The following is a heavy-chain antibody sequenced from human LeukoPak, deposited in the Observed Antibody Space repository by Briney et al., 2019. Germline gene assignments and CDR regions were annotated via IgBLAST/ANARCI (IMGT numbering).Heavy chain of an antibody. CDR1: GFTFSNYA. D-gene: IGHD4-17*01. CDR2: ISGDAIYT. J-gene: IGHJ4*02. V-gene: IGHV3-23*01. Sequence: GGSLRLSCAASGFTFSNYAMTWVRQAPGKGLQWVSAISGDAIYTYYLDSVKGRFTASRDNSKNTLFLQMNSLRVGDTAVYYCAKNYGTSRPFYDYWGQGIVVTVAS. CDR3: AKNYGTSRPFYDY.